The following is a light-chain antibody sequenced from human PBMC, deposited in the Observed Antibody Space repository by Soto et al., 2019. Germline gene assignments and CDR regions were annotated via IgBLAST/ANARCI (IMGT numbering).Light chain of an antibody. J-gene: IGKJ5*01. V-gene: IGKV1-39*01. Sequence: DIQMTQSPSSLSASVGDRVTITCRASQSIRSYLNWYQQKPGKAPKLLIYAASSLQSGVPSRFGGSGSGTDFTLAISSLQPEDFSTYYCQQSYSTRITFGQGTRLEIK. CDR3: QQSYSTRIT. CDR2: AAS. CDR1: QSIRSY.